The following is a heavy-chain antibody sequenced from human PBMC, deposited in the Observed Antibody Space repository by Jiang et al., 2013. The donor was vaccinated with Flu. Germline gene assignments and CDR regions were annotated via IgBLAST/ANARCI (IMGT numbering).Heavy chain of an antibody. V-gene: IGHV3-23*01. J-gene: IGHJ6*02. Sequence: QLLESGGGLVQPGGSLRLSCAASGFTFNSYAMSWVRQAPGKGLEWVSSISGSGGSTYYADSVKGRFTISRDNSKNTLYVQMTSLRAEDTAVYYCAKGDYYDSSGYYANYGMDVWGQGTTVTVSS. CDR2: ISGSGGST. CDR1: GFTFNSYA. D-gene: IGHD3-22*01. CDR3: AKGDYYDSSGYYANYGMDV.